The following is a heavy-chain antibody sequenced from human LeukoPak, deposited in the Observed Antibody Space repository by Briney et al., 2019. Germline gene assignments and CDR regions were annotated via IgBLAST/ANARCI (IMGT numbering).Heavy chain of an antibody. J-gene: IGHJ4*02. CDR2: IYYRWTT. CDR1: GGSISSSSYY. CDR3: ARLRIAVADSFDY. V-gene: IGHV4-39*01. Sequence: SETLSPTCTVSGGSISSSSYYWGWIRQPPGKGLEWIGSIYYRWTTYYNPSLKSRVTISVDTSKNQFSLKLSSVTAADTDVYYCARLRIAVADSFDYWGQGTLVTVSS. D-gene: IGHD6-19*01.